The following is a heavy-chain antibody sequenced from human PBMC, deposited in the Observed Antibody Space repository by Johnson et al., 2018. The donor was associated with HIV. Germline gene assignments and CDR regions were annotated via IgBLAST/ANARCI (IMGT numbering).Heavy chain of an antibody. V-gene: IGHV3-23*04. J-gene: IGHJ3*02. CDR3: AKDLETGDDYVWGSYQLGAFDI. CDR1: GFTFDDYA. Sequence: MQLVESGGGVVQTGRSLRLSCAASGFTFDDYAMHWVRQTPGKGLEWVSAISGSGGSTYYADSVKGRFTLSRDSSKNTLYLQMNSLRAEDTAVYYCAKDLETGDDYVWGSYQLGAFDIWGQGTMVTVSS. CDR2: ISGSGGST. D-gene: IGHD3-16*02.